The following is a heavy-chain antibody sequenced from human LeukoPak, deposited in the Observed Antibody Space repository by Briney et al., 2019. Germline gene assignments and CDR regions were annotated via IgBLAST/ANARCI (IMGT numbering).Heavy chain of an antibody. D-gene: IGHD2/OR15-2a*01. CDR1: GYTFTSYA. Sequence: EASVKVSCTASGYTFTSYAMHWVRQAPGQGLEWMGWISAYNGNTNYAQRLQGRVTMTTDTSTSTAYMELRSLRSDDTAVYYCARTAYGNIDYWGQGTLVTVSS. CDR3: ARTAYGNIDY. J-gene: IGHJ4*02. CDR2: ISAYNGNT. V-gene: IGHV1-18*01.